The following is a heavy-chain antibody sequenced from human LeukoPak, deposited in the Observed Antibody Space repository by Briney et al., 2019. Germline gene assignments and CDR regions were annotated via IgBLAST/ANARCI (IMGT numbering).Heavy chain of an antibody. D-gene: IGHD1-26*01. CDR2: INHSGST. CDR1: GFSFSDYE. CDR3: ARVGYSGSYNYGY. Sequence: GSLRLSCAASGFSFSDYEMNWVRQAPGKGLEWIGEINHSGSTNYNPSLKSRVTISVDTSKNQFSLKLSSVTAADTAVYYCARVGYSGSYNYGYWGQGTLVTVSS. J-gene: IGHJ4*02. V-gene: IGHV4-34*01.